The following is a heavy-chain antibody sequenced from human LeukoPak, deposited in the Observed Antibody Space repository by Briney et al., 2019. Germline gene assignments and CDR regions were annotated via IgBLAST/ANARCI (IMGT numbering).Heavy chain of an antibody. D-gene: IGHD4-23*01. CDR1: GGSFSGYY. V-gene: IGHV4-34*01. CDR2: INHSGST. J-gene: IGHJ4*02. Sequence: PSETLSLTCAVYGGSFSGYYWSWIRQPPGKGLEWIGEINHSGSTNYNPSLKSRVTISVDTSKNQFSLKLSSVTAADTAAYYCARDIDYGGNSAFDYWGLGVVVAVSS. CDR3: ARDIDYGGNSAFDY.